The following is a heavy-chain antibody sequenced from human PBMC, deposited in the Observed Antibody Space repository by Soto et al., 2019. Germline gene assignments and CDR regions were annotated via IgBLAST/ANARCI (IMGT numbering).Heavy chain of an antibody. V-gene: IGHV3-33*01. CDR1: GFTFSSYG. CDR3: ARDSGRGYSGYDYPNFVDY. Sequence: GGSLRLSCAASGFTFSSYGMHWVRQAPGKGLEWVAVIWYDGSNKYYADSVKGRFTISRDNSKNTLYLQMNSLRAEDTAVYYCARDSGRGYSGYDYPNFVDYWGQGTLVTVSS. CDR2: IWYDGSNK. J-gene: IGHJ4*02. D-gene: IGHD5-12*01.